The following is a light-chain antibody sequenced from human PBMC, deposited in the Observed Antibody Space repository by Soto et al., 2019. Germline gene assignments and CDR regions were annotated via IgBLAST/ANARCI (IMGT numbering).Light chain of an antibody. Sequence: QSALTQPRSVSGSPGQSVTISCPGASNNVGGYNYVSWYQHHPGKVPQLIIYDVTKRPSGVPDRFSGSKSGNTASLTISGLQVEDEADYYCCSYAGTYTWIFGGGTKLTVL. V-gene: IGLV2-11*01. CDR2: DVT. CDR1: SNNVGGYNY. J-gene: IGLJ2*01. CDR3: CSYAGTYTWI.